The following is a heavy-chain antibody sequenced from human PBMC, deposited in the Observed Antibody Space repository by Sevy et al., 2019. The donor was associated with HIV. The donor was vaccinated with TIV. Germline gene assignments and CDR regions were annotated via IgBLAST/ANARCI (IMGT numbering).Heavy chain of an antibody. CDR1: GFTFNDYA. D-gene: IGHD2-21*02. V-gene: IGHV3-23*01. CDR3: AQETVDDFFQE. J-gene: IGHJ1*01. Sequence: GGSLRLSCAASGFTFNDYAMGWVRQAPGKGLNWVSSISGSGESIHYADSVKGRFTISRDNSKNALSLQMNSLTAEDTAIYYCAQETVDDFFQEWGQSTLVTVSS. CDR2: ISGSGESI.